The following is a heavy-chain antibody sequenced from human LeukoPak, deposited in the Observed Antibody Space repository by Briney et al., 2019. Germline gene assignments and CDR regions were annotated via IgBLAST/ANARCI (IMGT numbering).Heavy chain of an antibody. V-gene: IGHV3-21*01. J-gene: IGHJ4*02. D-gene: IGHD2-2*01. CDR1: GFTFSSYS. Sequence: GGSLRLSCAASGFTFSSYSMTWVRQAPGKGLEWVSSISSSSSYIYYADSVKGRFTISRDNAKNSLYLQMNSLRAEDTAVYYCARDQNCSSTSCYGFDYWGQGTLVTVSS. CDR2: ISSSSSYI. CDR3: ARDQNCSSTSCYGFDY.